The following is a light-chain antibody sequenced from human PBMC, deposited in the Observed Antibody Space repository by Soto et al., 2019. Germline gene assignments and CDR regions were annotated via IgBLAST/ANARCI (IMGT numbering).Light chain of an antibody. V-gene: IGLV3-21*02. CDR2: EDN. CDR1: NIGSKS. CDR3: QVWDSSGDQSV. J-gene: IGLJ2*01. Sequence: SYELTQPPSVSVAPGQTARISCGGNNIGSKSVHWYQQRPGQAPVMVVLEDNERPSGIPERFSGSNSGNTATLTISRVAAGDEADYYCQVWDSSGDQSVFGGGTKLTVL.